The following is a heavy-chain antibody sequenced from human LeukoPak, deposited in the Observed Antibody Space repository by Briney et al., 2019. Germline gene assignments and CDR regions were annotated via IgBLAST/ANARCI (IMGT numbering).Heavy chain of an antibody. CDR1: GFTFTTYW. J-gene: IGHJ4*02. CDR2: IKQDGTEK. Sequence: GESLRLSCAASGFTFTTYWMSWVRQAPGKGLEWVANIKQDGTEKYYVDSVKGRFTISRDNSKNTLYLQMNSLRLDDTAVYYCAKGQLYEKWGQGTLVTVSS. D-gene: IGHD3-10*01. V-gene: IGHV3-7*01. CDR3: AKGQLYEK.